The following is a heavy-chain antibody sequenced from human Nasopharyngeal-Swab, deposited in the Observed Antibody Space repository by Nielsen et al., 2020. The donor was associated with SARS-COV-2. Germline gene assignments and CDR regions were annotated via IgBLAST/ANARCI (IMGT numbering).Heavy chain of an antibody. V-gene: IGHV3-53*01. CDR3: AREGSWDTAFDY. J-gene: IGHJ4*02. D-gene: IGHD5-18*01. CDR1: GFTVSSNY. CDR2: LYSGGLT. Sequence: RGSLRLSCAASGFTVSSNYMSWVRQAPGKGLEWVSVLYSGGLTNYADSVKGRFTISRDNSKNTLYLQMNSLRAEDTAVYYCAREGSWDTAFDYWGQGTLVTVSS.